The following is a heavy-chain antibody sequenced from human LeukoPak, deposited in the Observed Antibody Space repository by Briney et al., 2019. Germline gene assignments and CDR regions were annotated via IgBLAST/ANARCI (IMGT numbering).Heavy chain of an antibody. CDR2: IYSGGST. V-gene: IGHV3-53*01. CDR1: GFTVSSNY. Sequence: GGSLILSCAASGFTVSSNYMSWVRQAPGKALEGVSVIYSGGSTYYADSVKGRFTISRDSSKNTLHLQMNSLRAEDTAMYYCARENRRDCSGGSCDSDAFDIWGQGTMVTVSS. J-gene: IGHJ3*02. D-gene: IGHD2-15*01. CDR3: ARENRRDCSGGSCDSDAFDI.